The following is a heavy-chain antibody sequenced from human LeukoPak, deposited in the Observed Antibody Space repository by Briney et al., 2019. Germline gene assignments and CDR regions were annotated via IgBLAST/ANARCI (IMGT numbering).Heavy chain of an antibody. CDR3: ARKSVYSMSSGVNY. D-gene: IGHD6-6*01. J-gene: IGHJ4*02. CDR2: INHSGST. CDR1: GGSFSGYY. Sequence: SETLSLTCAVYGGSFSGYYWSWIRQPPGKGLEWIGEINHSGSTNYNPSLKSRVTIAVDTSKNQFSLKLTSVTAADTAVYYCARKSVYSMSSGVNYWGQGTLATVSS. V-gene: IGHV4-34*01.